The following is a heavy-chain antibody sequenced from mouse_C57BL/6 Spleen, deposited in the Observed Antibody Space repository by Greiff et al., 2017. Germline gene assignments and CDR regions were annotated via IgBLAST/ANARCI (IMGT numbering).Heavy chain of an antibody. CDR1: GFTFSSYA. D-gene: IGHD1-1*01. Sequence: EVQLVESGGGLVKPGGSLKLSCAASGFTFSSYAMSWVRQTPEKRLEWVATISDGGSYTYYPDNVKGRFTISRDNAKNNLYLQMSHLKSEDTAMYYCARRLREAMDYWGQGTSVTVSS. CDR2: ISDGGSYT. J-gene: IGHJ4*01. CDR3: ARRLREAMDY. V-gene: IGHV5-4*03.